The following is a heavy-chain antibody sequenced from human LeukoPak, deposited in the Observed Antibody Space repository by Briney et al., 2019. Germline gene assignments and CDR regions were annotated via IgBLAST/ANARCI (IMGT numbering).Heavy chain of an antibody. CDR3: GTPAYMDV. V-gene: IGHV3-9*01. CDR2: ISWNSGSI. J-gene: IGHJ6*03. Sequence: GGSLRLSCAASGFTFDDYAMHWVRQAPGKGLEWVSVISWNSGSIGYADSVKGRFTISRDNSKNTLYLQMNSLRAEDTAVYYCGTPAYMDVWGKGTTVTVSS. CDR1: GFTFDDYA.